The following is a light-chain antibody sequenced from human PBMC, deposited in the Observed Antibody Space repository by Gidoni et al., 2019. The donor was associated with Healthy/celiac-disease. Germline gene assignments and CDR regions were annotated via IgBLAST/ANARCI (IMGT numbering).Light chain of an antibody. CDR1: QSVSSN. CDR2: GAS. V-gene: IGKV3-15*01. CDR3: QQYNNWPPWVT. Sequence: EIVMTQSPATLSVSPVERATLSCRASQSVSSNLAWYQQKPGQAPRLLIYGASTRATGIPARFSGSGAGTEFTLTISSLQSEDFAVDYCQQYNNWPPWVTFXQXTKLEIK. J-gene: IGKJ2*01.